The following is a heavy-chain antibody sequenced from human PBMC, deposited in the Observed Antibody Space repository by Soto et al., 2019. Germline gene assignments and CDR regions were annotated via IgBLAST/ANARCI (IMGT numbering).Heavy chain of an antibody. CDR1: GFTFSSYA. J-gene: IGHJ6*03. Sequence: GGSLRLSCAASGFTFSSYAMSWVRQAPGKGLEWVSAISGSGGSTYYADSVKGRFTISRDNSKNTLYLQMNSLRAEDTAVYYCAKVPYYDILKHYYYYMDVWGKGTTVTVSS. D-gene: IGHD3-9*01. CDR2: ISGSGGST. CDR3: AKVPYYDILKHYYYYMDV. V-gene: IGHV3-23*01.